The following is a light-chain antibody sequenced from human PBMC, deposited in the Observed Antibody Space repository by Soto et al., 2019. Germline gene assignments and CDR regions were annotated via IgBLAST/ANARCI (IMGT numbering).Light chain of an antibody. CDR1: QGIRND. V-gene: IGKV1-17*01. J-gene: IGKJ4*01. Sequence: DIQMTQSPSSLSASVGDRVTITCRASQGIRNDLDWYQHIPGKAPKRLVYGTSNLQGGVPSRFSGSGSGTEFTLTVSSLQPEDSATYYCLQHYTSPLTFGGGTKLEI. CDR3: LQHYTSPLT. CDR2: GTS.